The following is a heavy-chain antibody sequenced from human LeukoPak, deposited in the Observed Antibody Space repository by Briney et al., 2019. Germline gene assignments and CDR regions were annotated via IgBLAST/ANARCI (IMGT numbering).Heavy chain of an antibody. J-gene: IGHJ3*01. V-gene: IGHV3-11*05. CDR1: GFTFSDYY. Sequence: GGSLRLSCAASGFTFSDYYMSWIRQAPGKGLEWVSYISSSSSYTKCADSVKGRFTISRDNAKNSLYLQMNRLRAEDTAVYYCAREINGAFDVCGQGTMVTVSS. D-gene: IGHD2-8*01. CDR2: ISSSSSYT. CDR3: AREINGAFDV.